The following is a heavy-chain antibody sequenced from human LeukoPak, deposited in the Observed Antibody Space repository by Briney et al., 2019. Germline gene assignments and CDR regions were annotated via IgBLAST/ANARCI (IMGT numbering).Heavy chain of an antibody. Sequence: SQTLSLTCTVSGGSISSGGYYWSWIRQHPGKGLEWIGYIYYSGSTYYNPSLKSRVTISVDTSKNQFSLKLSSVTAADTAVYYCARGRRYYGSRSTFYFDYRGQGTLVTVSS. V-gene: IGHV4-31*03. J-gene: IGHJ4*02. D-gene: IGHD3-10*01. CDR2: IYYSGST. CDR1: GGSISSGGYY. CDR3: ARGRRYYGSRSTFYFDY.